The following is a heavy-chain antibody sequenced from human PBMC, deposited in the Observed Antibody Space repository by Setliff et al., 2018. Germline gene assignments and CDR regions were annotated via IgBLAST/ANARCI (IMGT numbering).Heavy chain of an antibody. CDR1: GYTFTSYA. Sequence: GASVKVSCKASGYTFTSYAMHWVRQAPGQRLEWMGWINAGNGNTKYSQKFQGRVTITRDTSASTDYMELSSLRSEDTAVYYCATFLPRRPTMRYGMDVWGQGTTVTVSS. CDR3: ATFLPRRPTMRYGMDV. V-gene: IGHV1-3*01. J-gene: IGHJ6*02. D-gene: IGHD1-1*01. CDR2: INAGNGNT.